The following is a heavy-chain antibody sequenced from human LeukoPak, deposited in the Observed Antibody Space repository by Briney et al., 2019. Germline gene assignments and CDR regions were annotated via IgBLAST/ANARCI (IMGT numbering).Heavy chain of an antibody. Sequence: GGSLRLSCAASGFTFSSYWMSWVRQAPGKGLEWVANIKQDGSEKYYVDSVKGRFTISRDNAKNSLYLQMNSLRAEDTAVYYCARGKRITIFPYYMDVWGKGTTVTVSS. CDR2: IKQDGSEK. J-gene: IGHJ6*03. D-gene: IGHD3-9*01. CDR3: ARGKRITIFPYYMDV. CDR1: GFTFSSYW. V-gene: IGHV3-7*01.